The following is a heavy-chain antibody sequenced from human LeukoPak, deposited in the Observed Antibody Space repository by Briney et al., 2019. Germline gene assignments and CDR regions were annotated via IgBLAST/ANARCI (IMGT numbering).Heavy chain of an antibody. CDR2: INHSGST. CDR1: GGSFRGYY. V-gene: IGHV4-34*01. Sequence: SETLSLSSAVYGGSFRGYYWSWIRQPPGKGLEWIGEINHSGSTNYNPSLKSRVTISVDTSKNQFSLKLSSVTAADTAVYYCARQTTVTKGYFDLWGRGTLVTVSS. D-gene: IGHD4-17*01. J-gene: IGHJ2*01. CDR3: ARQTTVTKGYFDL.